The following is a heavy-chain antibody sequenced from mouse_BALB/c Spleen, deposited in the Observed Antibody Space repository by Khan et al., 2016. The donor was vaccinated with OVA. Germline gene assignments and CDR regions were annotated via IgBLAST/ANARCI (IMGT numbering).Heavy chain of an antibody. J-gene: IGHJ4*01. V-gene: IGHV1-54*01. CDR2: INPGSGGT. D-gene: IGHD2-1*01. CDR1: GYAFTNYL. Sequence: VELVESGAELVRPGTSVKVSCKASGYAFTNYLIEWIKQRPGQGLEWIGVINPGSGGTNYNETFKGKATLTADKSSSTAYMQLGSLTSDDSAVDFGARKNEGYYGNDYTMDYWGQGTSVTVSS. CDR3: ARKNEGYYGNDYTMDY.